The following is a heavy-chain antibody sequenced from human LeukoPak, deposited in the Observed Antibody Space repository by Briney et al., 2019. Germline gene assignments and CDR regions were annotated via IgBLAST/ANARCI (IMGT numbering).Heavy chain of an antibody. V-gene: IGHV1-8*01. Sequence: ASVTVSSLASGYTFTSYDINWVRQATGQGIEWMGWMNPNSGNTGYAQKFQGRVTMTRNTSISTAYMELSSLRSGDMAVYYCARDDFYRGYGLWGQGTMVTVSS. CDR3: ARDDFYRGYGL. J-gene: IGHJ3*01. D-gene: IGHD5-12*01. CDR2: MNPNSGNT. CDR1: GYTFTSYD.